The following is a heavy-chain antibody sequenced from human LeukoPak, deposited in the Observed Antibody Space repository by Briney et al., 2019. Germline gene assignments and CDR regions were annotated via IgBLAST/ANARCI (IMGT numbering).Heavy chain of an antibody. V-gene: IGHV4-34*01. CDR3: ARPHDYGDNVEDY. CDR2: INHSGST. J-gene: IGHJ4*02. D-gene: IGHD4-17*01. Sequence: PSETLSLTCAVYGGSFSGYYWSWIRQPPGKGLEGIGEINHSGSTNYNPSLKSRVTISVDTSKNQFSLKLSSVTAADTAVYYCARPHDYGDNVEDYWGQGTLVTVSS. CDR1: GGSFSGYY.